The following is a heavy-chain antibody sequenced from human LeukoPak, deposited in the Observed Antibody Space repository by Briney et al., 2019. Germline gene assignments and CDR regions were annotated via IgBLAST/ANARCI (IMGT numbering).Heavy chain of an antibody. CDR3: ARTSYYDILTGHPGYNWFDP. CDR1: GGSFSGYY. V-gene: IGHV4-34*01. CDR2: INHSGST. D-gene: IGHD3-9*01. Sequence: SETLSLTCAVYGGSFSGYYWSWIRQPPGKGLEWIGEINHSGSTNYNPSLKSRVTISVDTSKNQFSLKLSSVTAADTAVYYCARTSYYDILTGHPGYNWFDPWGQGTLVTVSS. J-gene: IGHJ5*02.